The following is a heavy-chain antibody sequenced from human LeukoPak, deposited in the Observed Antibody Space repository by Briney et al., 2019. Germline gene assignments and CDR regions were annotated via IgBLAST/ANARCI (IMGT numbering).Heavy chain of an antibody. CDR3: ARVGAAAGTRAAGYNWFDP. J-gene: IGHJ5*02. CDR1: GGTFSSYA. CDR2: IIPIFGTA. V-gene: IGHV1-69*13. Sequence: SVKVSCKASGGTFSSYAISWVRQAPGQGLEWMGGIIPIFGTANYAQKFQGRVTITADESTSTAYMELSSLRSEDTAVYYCARVGAAAGTRAAGYNWFDPWGQGTLVTVSS. D-gene: IGHD6-13*01.